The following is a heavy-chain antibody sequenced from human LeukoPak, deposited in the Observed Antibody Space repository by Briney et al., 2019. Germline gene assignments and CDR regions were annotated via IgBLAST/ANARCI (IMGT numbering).Heavy chain of an antibody. D-gene: IGHD3-3*01. V-gene: IGHV3-7*01. J-gene: IGHJ4*02. Sequence: GGSLRLSCAASGFTFSSYWMSWVRQAPGKGLEWVANINQDGSEKHCVDSVKGRLTISRDNGKNLLYLQMNSLRVEDTAVYYCAGGPGFLIDCWGQGTLVTVSS. CDR3: AGGPGFLIDC. CDR1: GFTFSSYW. CDR2: INQDGSEK.